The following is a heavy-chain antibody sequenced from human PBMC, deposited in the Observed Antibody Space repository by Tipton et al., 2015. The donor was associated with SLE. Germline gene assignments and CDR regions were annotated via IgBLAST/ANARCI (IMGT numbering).Heavy chain of an antibody. V-gene: IGHV1-18*01. Sequence: QLVQSGAEVKKPGASAKVSCKTSGYTFTTYGVSWVRQAPGQGLQWMGWINPNNGNTNYAQNLQGRVTMNTDTSTSTAYLQLRSLRSDDTAGYYCARDQDTLSYYVISGYHWGQGTLVTVSS. CDR2: INPNNGNT. CDR3: ARDQDTLSYYVISGYH. D-gene: IGHD3-22*01. J-gene: IGHJ5*02. CDR1: GYTFTTYG.